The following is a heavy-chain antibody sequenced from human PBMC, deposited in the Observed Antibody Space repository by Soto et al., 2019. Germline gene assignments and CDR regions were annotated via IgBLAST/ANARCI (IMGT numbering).Heavy chain of an antibody. V-gene: IGHV3-23*01. CDR1: GFIFSSYG. CDR3: AKDRLLWFGELFPFVFDP. J-gene: IGHJ5*02. CDR2: ISGSGAGT. Sequence: PGGSLRLSCAASGFIFSSYGMSWVRQAPGKGLEWVSGISGSGAGTYYADSVKGRFTISRDNSKNTLYLQMNSLRAEDTAVYYCAKDRLLWFGELFPFVFDPWGQGTLVTVSS. D-gene: IGHD3-10*01.